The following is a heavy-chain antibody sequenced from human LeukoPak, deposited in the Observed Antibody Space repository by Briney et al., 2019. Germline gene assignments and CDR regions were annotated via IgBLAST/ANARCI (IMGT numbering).Heavy chain of an antibody. CDR2: IYYSGST. CDR1: GGSISSSSYY. V-gene: IGHV4-39*07. J-gene: IGHJ4*02. CDR3: ARAAGGPYYFDY. Sequence: AETLSLTCTVSGGSISSSSYYWGWIRQPPAKGLEGIESIYYSGSTYYNPSLKSRVTISVDTSKNQLSLKLSSLPAADTAVYYCARAAGGPYYFDYWGQGTLVTVSS. D-gene: IGHD3-16*01.